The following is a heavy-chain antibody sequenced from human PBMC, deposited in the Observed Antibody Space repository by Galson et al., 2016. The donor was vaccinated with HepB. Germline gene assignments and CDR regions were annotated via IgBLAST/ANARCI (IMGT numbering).Heavy chain of an antibody. D-gene: IGHD1-26*01. CDR3: ASPSGRYSVHTFDL. CDR2: ISPSTTHI. V-gene: IGHV3-11*06. Sequence: SLRLSCAASGFTFSNYYMSWIRQAPGKELEWVAYISPSTTHINYADSVMGRFTVSRDNAKNSLYLQMNSLGAEDTAVYYCASPSGRYSVHTFDLWGQGTMVTVSS. CDR1: GFTFSNYY. J-gene: IGHJ3*01.